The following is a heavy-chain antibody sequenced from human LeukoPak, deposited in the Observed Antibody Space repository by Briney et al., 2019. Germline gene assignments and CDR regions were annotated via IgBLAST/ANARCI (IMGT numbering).Heavy chain of an antibody. CDR3: ARRRYNWNAIDY. V-gene: IGHV3-23*01. Sequence: GGSLRLSCAASGFTFSSYAMSWVRQAPAKGLEWVSAISGSGGHIYHADSVKGRITISRDNAKNSLYLQMNSLRAEDTAVYYCARRRYNWNAIDYWGQGTLVTVSS. J-gene: IGHJ4*02. D-gene: IGHD1-20*01. CDR1: GFTFSSYA. CDR2: ISGSGGHI.